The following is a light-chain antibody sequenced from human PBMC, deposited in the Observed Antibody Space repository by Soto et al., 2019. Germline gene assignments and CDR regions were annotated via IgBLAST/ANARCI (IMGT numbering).Light chain of an antibody. V-gene: IGLV8-61*01. Sequence: QTVVTQEPSFSVSPGGTVTLTCGLSSGSVSTSYYPSWYQQTPGQAPRTLIYNTNTRSSGVPDRFFGAMLGNKAALTITGAQADDESDYYCVLYMGSGISVFGGGTKLTVL. CDR3: VLYMGSGISV. CDR2: NTN. CDR1: SGSVSTSYY. J-gene: IGLJ2*01.